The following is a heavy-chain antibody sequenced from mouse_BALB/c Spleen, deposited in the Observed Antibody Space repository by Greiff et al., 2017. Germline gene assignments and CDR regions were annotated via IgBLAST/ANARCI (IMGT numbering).Heavy chain of an antibody. CDR1: GFAFSSYD. D-gene: IGHD2-14*01. CDR3: ARHGGYRYDGGYAMDY. Sequence: EVMLVESGGGLVKPGGSLKLSCAASGFAFSSYDMSWVRQTPEKRLEWVAYISSGGGSTYYPDTVKGRFTISRDNAKNTLYLQMSSLKSEDTAMYYCARHGGYRYDGGYAMDYWGQGTSVTVSS. J-gene: IGHJ4*01. CDR2: ISSGGGST. V-gene: IGHV5-12-1*01.